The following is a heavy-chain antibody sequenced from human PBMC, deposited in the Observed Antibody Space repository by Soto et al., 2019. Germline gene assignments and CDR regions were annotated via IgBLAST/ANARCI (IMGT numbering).Heavy chain of an antibody. CDR1: GYTFIKYG. V-gene: IGHV1-18*01. J-gene: IGHJ4*02. Sequence: ASVKVSCKASGYTFIKYGIAWVRQAPGQGLEWMGWISPYDDKTSYAQKFQGRVTMTRDTSTSTVYMELSSLRSEDTAVYYCARVYCSGGSCYGIDYWGQGTLVTVSS. CDR3: ARVYCSGGSCYGIDY. D-gene: IGHD2-15*01. CDR2: ISPYDDKT.